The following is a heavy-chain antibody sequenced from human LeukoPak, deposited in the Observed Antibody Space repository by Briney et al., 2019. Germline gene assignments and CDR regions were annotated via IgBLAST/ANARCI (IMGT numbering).Heavy chain of an antibody. CDR2: IYYSGST. D-gene: IGHD3-16*02. CDR1: GGSISSSSYY. J-gene: IGHJ5*02. Sequence: SETLSLTCTVSGGSISSSSYYWGWIRQPPGKGLEWIGSIYYSGSTYYNPSLKSRVTISVDTSKNQFSLKLSSVTAADTAVYYCARTYYVWGSYHINWFDPWGQGTLVTVSS. CDR3: ARTYYVWGSYHINWFDP. V-gene: IGHV4-39*07.